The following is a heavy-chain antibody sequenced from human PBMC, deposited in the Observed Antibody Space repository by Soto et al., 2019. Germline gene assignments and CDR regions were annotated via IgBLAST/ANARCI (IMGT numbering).Heavy chain of an antibody. Sequence: ASVKVSCKASGYTFTSYGISWVRQAPGQGLEWMGWISAYNGNTNYAQKLQGRVTMTTDTSTSTAYMELRSLRSDDTAVYYCARGVATVTTGYAFDIWGQGTMVTVSS. V-gene: IGHV1-18*01. D-gene: IGHD4-17*01. CDR2: ISAYNGNT. CDR3: ARGVATVTTGYAFDI. CDR1: GYTFTSYG. J-gene: IGHJ3*02.